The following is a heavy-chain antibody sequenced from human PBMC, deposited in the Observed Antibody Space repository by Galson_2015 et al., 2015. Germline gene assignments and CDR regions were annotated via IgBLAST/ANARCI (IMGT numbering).Heavy chain of an antibody. V-gene: IGHV1-46*01. Sequence: SVKVSCKASGYTFTSYYMHWVRQAPGQGLEWMGIINPSGGSTSYAQKFQGRVTMTRDTSTSTVYMELSSLRSEDTAVYYCARVLRIAAAPFDPWGQGTLVTVSS. J-gene: IGHJ5*02. D-gene: IGHD6-13*01. CDR3: ARVLRIAAAPFDP. CDR1: GYTFTSYY. CDR2: INPSGGST.